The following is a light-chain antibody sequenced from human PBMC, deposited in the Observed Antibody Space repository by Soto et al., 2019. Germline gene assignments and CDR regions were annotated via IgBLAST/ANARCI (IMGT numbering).Light chain of an antibody. CDR3: QEYGSSPYT. J-gene: IGKJ2*01. CDR2: GAS. V-gene: IGKV3-20*01. Sequence: EIVLTQSPGTLSLSPGERATLSCRASQSVSSSYLAWYQQKPGQAPRLLIYGASIRATGIPDRFSGSGSGTGFTLTISRLEPVDVAVYYCQEYGSSPYTFGQGTKLEIK. CDR1: QSVSSSY.